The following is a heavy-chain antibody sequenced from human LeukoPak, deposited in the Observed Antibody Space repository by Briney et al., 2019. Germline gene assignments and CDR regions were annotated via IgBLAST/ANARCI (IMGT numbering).Heavy chain of an antibody. CDR1: GGSISSYY. D-gene: IGHD6-19*01. CDR3: ARPGIALAGRFDY. CDR2: IYYSGST. J-gene: IGHJ4*02. Sequence: SETLSLTCTVSGGSISSYYWSWIRQPPGRGLEWIGSIYYSGSTYYNPSLKSRVTISVDTSKNQFSLKLSSVTAADTAVYYCARPGIALAGRFDYWGQGTLVTVSS. V-gene: IGHV4-59*05.